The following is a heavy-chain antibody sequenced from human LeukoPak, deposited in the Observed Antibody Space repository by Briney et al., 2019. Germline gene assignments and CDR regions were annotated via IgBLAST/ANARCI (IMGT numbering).Heavy chain of an antibody. CDR2: IYYSGGT. D-gene: IGHD3-9*01. CDR1: GGSISSYY. CDR3: ASVSGYHWYFDL. Sequence: SSETLTLTCTVSGGSISSYYWSWIRQPPGMGLEWIGYIYYSGGTNYNPSLKSRVTISVDTSKNQFSLKLSSVTAADTAVYYCASVSGYHWYFDLRGRGTLVTVSS. J-gene: IGHJ2*01. V-gene: IGHV4-59*08.